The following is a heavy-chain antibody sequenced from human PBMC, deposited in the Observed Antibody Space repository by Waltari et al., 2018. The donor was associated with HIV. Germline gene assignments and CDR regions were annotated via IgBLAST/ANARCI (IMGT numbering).Heavy chain of an antibody. Sequence: QLQLQESGPGLVKPSETLYLTCTVSGGSISSSSYYWGWIRQPPGKGLEWIGNIYYSGSTYYNPSLKSRVTISVDTSKNQFSLKLSSVTAADTAVYYCARFHYYGSGSYYYYFDYWGQGTLVTVSS. CDR1: GGSISSSSYY. CDR2: IYYSGST. D-gene: IGHD3-10*01. J-gene: IGHJ4*02. V-gene: IGHV4-39*01. CDR3: ARFHYYGSGSYYYYFDY.